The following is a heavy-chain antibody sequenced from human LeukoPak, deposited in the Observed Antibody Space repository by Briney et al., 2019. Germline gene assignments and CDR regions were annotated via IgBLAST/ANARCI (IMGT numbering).Heavy chain of an antibody. CDR3: AKHRWMADGYDGFDI. J-gene: IGHJ3*02. D-gene: IGHD4-23*01. CDR2: ISGSGGST. CDR1: GFTFSSYA. V-gene: IGHV3-23*01. Sequence: PGGSLRLSCAASGFTFSSYAMSWVRQAPGKGLEWVSAISGSGGSTYYADSVKGRFTISRDNSKNTMYLQMNSLRAEDTAVFYCAKHRWMADGYDGFDIWGQGTMVTVSS.